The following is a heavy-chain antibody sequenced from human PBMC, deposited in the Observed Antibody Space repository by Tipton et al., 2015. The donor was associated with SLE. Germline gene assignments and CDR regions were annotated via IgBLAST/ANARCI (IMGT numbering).Heavy chain of an antibody. D-gene: IGHD1-1*01. CDR2: VHNSGST. CDR3: ARGVLRPLDY. J-gene: IGHJ4*02. Sequence: GLVKPSETLSLTCTVSRGSISSYYWSWIRQPPGKGLEWIAYVHNSGSTNYNPSLKSRVTISVDTSKNQFSLKLSSVTAADTAVYYCARGVLRPLDYWGQGTLVTVPS. V-gene: IGHV4-59*12. CDR1: RGSISSYY.